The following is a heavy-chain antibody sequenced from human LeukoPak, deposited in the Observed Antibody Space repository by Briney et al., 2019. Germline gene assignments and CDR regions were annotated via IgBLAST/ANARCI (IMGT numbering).Heavy chain of an antibody. CDR3: ARHLSGTTTAHYFDY. CDR1: GESISSGRHY. CDR2: VYYSGNT. J-gene: IGHJ4*02. D-gene: IGHD1-1*01. V-gene: IGHV4-39*01. Sequence: SETQSLTCSVSGESISSGRHYWGWLRQTPGKGLEWIGSVYYSGNTFHNPSLKSRVTTSVDTSKNQVSLRVNFVTAADTAVYYCARHLSGTTTAHYFDYWGQGILVTVSS.